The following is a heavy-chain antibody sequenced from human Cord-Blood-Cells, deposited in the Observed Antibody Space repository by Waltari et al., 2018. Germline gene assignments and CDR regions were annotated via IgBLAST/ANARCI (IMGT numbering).Heavy chain of an antibody. D-gene: IGHD1-26*01. CDR1: GYTLTELS. J-gene: IGHJ6*03. CDR3: ATRNSGSYYYYYYMDV. Sequence: QVQLVQSGTEVKKPGASVKVPCKVSGYTLTELSMHWVRQAPGKGLEWMGGFDPEDGETIYAQKFQGRVTMTEDTSTDTAYMELSSLRSEDTAVYYCATRNSGSYYYYYYMDVWGKGTTVTVSS. CDR2: FDPEDGET. V-gene: IGHV1-24*01.